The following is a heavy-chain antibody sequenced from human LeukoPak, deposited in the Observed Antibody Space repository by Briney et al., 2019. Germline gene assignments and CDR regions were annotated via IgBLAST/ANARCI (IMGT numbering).Heavy chain of an antibody. CDR3: AKGGYGSYYYYYYMDV. Sequence: GGTLRPSCAASGFTFSSYDMSWVRQSPGKGLEWVSAISGSGGSTYYADSVKGRFTISRDNSKNTLYLQMNSLRAEDTAVYYCAKGGYGSYYYYYYMDVWGKGTTVTISS. CDR2: ISGSGGST. CDR1: GFTFSSYD. V-gene: IGHV3-23*01. J-gene: IGHJ6*03. D-gene: IGHD5-12*01.